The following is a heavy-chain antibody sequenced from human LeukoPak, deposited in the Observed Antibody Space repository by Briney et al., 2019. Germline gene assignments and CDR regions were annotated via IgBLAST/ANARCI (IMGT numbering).Heavy chain of an antibody. V-gene: IGHV4-59*08. CDR3: ARMIGSHSYYYYYYMDV. D-gene: IGHD2-21*01. CDR1: GGSISTYY. J-gene: IGHJ6*03. Sequence: SETLSLTCTVSGGSISTYYWSWIRQPPGKGLEWIGYIYYSGSTNYNPSLKSRVTISVDTSKNQFSLKLGSVTAADTAVYYCARMIGSHSYYYYYYMDVWGKGTTVTVSS. CDR2: IYYSGST.